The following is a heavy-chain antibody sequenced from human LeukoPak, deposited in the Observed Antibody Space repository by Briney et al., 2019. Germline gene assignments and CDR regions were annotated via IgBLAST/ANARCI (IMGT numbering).Heavy chain of an antibody. CDR2: MNPNSGNT. V-gene: IGHV1-8*03. Sequence: ASVKVSCKASGYTFTSYYINWVRQATGQGLEWMGWMNPNSGNTGYAQKFQGRVTITRNTSISTAYMELSSLRSEDTAVYYCAGGPTVNAFDIWGQGTMVTVSS. J-gene: IGHJ3*02. CDR3: AGGPTVNAFDI. D-gene: IGHD4-17*01. CDR1: GYTFTSYY.